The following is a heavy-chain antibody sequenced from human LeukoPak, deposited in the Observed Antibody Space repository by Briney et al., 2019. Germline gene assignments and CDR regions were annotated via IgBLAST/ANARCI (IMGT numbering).Heavy chain of an antibody. V-gene: IGHV3-7*01. J-gene: IGHJ5*02. D-gene: IGHD2-15*01. CDR1: GFTFSSYW. Sequence: PGGSLRLSCAASGFTFSSYWMSWVRQAPGKGLEWVANIKQDGSEKYYVDSVKGRFTISRDNAKNSLYLQMNSLRAEDTAVYYCARDALYCSGGSCYPAGWFDPWGQGTLVTVSS. CDR2: IKQDGSEK. CDR3: ARDALYCSGGSCYPAGWFDP.